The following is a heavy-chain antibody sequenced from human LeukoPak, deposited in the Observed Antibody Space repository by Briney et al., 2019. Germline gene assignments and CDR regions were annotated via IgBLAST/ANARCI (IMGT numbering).Heavy chain of an antibody. J-gene: IGHJ6*02. V-gene: IGHV3-23*01. CDR2: ISGSGGST. D-gene: IGHD4-17*01. CDR3: AKEVLSVTTYYYGMDV. Sequence: GGSLRLSCAASGFTFSSYAMSWVRQAPGKGLEWVSAISGSGGSTYYADSAKGRFTISRDNSKNTLYLQMNSLRAEDTAVYYCAKEVLSVTTYYYGMDVWGQGTTVTVSS. CDR1: GFTFSSYA.